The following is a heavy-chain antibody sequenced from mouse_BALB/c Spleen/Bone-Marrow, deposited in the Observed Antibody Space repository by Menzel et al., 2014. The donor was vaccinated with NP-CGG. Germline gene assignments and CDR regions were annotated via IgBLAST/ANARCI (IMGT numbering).Heavy chain of an antibody. V-gene: IGHV1S56*01. J-gene: IGHJ2*01. CDR3: ARGDYGSSYFDY. D-gene: IGHD1-1*01. CDR2: IYPGNVNT. CDR1: GYTFTTYY. Sequence: VHLVESGPELVKPGASVRISCKASGYTFTTYYIHWVKQRPGQGLEWIGWIYPGNVNTKYNEKFKGKATLTADKSSSTAYMQLSSLTSEDSAVYFCARGDYGSSYFDYWGQGTTLTVSS.